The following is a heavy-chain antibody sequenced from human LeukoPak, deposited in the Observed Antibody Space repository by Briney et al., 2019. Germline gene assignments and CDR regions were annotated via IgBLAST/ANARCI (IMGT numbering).Heavy chain of an antibody. Sequence: GGSLRLSCTASGFTVSSSYMNWVRQAPGKGLEWVSVIYSGGSTYYADSVKGRFTISRDNSKNTLYMQMNSLRAEDTAVYYCAKLVTHFDYWGQGTLVTVSS. V-gene: IGHV3-53*01. CDR3: AKLVTHFDY. CDR2: IYSGGST. D-gene: IGHD4-23*01. J-gene: IGHJ4*02. CDR1: GFTVSSSY.